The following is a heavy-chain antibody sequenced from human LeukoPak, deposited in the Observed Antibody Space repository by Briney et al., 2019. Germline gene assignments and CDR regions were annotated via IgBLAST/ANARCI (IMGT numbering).Heavy chain of an antibody. Sequence: PGGSLRLSCAASGFTFSSYSMNWVRQAPGKGLEWVSYISGRSSTKYYADSVKGRFTISRDNAENSLYLQMNSLRVEDTAVYYCARVRLASGTYSLYYWGQGTLVTVSS. J-gene: IGHJ4*02. D-gene: IGHD3-10*01. CDR3: ARVRLASGTYSLYY. CDR1: GFTFSSYS. CDR2: ISGRSSTK. V-gene: IGHV3-48*01.